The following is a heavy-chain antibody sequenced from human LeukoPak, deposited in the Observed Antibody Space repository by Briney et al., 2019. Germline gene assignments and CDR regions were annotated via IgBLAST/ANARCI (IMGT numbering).Heavy chain of an antibody. CDR2: IYYSGST. V-gene: IGHV4-39*01. CDR1: GGSISSSRHY. CDR3: ARHHPIPYYYMDV. D-gene: IGHD2-2*02. Sequence: PSETLSLTCTVSGGSISSSRHYWGWIRQPPGKGLEWIGSIYYSGSTYYNPSLKSRVTISVDTSKNQFSLKLSSVTAADTAVYYCARHHPIPYYYMDVWGKGTTVTVSS. J-gene: IGHJ6*03.